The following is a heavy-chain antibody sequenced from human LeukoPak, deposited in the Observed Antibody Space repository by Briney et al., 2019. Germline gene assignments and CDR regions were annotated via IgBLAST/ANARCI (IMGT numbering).Heavy chain of an antibody. CDR3: ARVSYYYGSGSYRPTAVYYFDY. CDR1: GFTFSSYW. Sequence: PGGSLRLSCAASGFTFSSYWMHWVRQAPGKGLVWVSRINSDGSSTSYADSVKGRFTISRDNAKNTLYLQMNSLRAVDTAVYYCARVSYYYGSGSYRPTAVYYFDYWGQGTLVTVSS. D-gene: IGHD3-10*01. CDR2: INSDGSST. J-gene: IGHJ4*02. V-gene: IGHV3-74*01.